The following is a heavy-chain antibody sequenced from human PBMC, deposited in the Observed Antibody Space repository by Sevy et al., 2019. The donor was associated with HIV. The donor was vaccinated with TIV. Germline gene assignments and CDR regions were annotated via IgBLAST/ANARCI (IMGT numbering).Heavy chain of an antibody. Sequence: SETLSLTCTVSGGSISSSDYSWSWIRQPPGKGLEWIGYIHHRGNTYYSPSLKSRVTISVDRSKNQFSLKLTSVTAAETAMYYCARNTFVSSYYYCMDVWGKGTTVTVSS. J-gene: IGHJ6*03. V-gene: IGHV4-30-2*01. CDR1: GGSISSSDYS. CDR3: ARNTFVSSYYYCMDV. D-gene: IGHD2-21*01. CDR2: IHHRGNT.